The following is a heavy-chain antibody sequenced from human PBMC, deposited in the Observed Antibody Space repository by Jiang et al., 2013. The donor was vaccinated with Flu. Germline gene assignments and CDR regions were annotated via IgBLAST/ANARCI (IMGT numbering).Heavy chain of an antibody. Sequence: SGSGLVKPSETLSLTCTVSGVSISSYYWSWIRQPPGKGLEWIGYIYTSGSTSYNPSLKSRVTMSVDTSKNQFSLKVTSVTAADTAVYYCARIAAGGKGLYYYYYTDVWGKGTTVSVSS. J-gene: IGHJ6*03. CDR2: IYTSGST. CDR3: ARIAAGGKGLYYYYYTDV. V-gene: IGHV4-4*09. CDR1: GVSISSYY. D-gene: IGHD6-13*01.